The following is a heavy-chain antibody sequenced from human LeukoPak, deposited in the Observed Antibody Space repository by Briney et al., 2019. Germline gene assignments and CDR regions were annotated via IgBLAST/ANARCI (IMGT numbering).Heavy chain of an antibody. V-gene: IGHV3-21*01. J-gene: IGHJ5*02. Sequence: PGESLRLSCAASGFTFNSYSMICVRQAPGKGLEWVSSISSSSSYIYYANSVKGRFTISRDNAKTSLYLQMSSLRGEDTAVYHCARGRLDGGYSYLDWFDPWGQGTLVTVSS. CDR1: GFTFNSYS. CDR2: ISSSSSYI. D-gene: IGHD5-18*01. CDR3: ARGRLDGGYSYLDWFDP.